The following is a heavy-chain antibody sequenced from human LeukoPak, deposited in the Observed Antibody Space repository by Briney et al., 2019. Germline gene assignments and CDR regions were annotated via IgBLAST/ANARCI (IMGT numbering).Heavy chain of an antibody. CDR1: GGSISSYY. J-gene: IGHJ4*02. V-gene: IGHV4-4*07. Sequence: SETLSLTCTVSGGSISSYYWSWIRQPAGKGLEWIGRIYTSGSINYNPSLGSRVTISIDTSKNQFSLKLTSVTAADTAVYYCARALGYCSGGSCYQPDYWGQGILVTVSS. CDR3: ARALGYCSGGSCYQPDY. D-gene: IGHD2-15*01. CDR2: IYTSGSI.